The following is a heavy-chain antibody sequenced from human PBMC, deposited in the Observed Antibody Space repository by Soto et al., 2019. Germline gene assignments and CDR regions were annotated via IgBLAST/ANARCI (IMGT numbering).Heavy chain of an antibody. V-gene: IGHV5-51*01. CDR2: IYPGDSDT. J-gene: IGHJ3*02. CDR3: ARHVPGAIKTTESLDI. CDR1: GYSFTSYW. Sequence: PGESLKISCKGSGYSFTSYWIGWVRQMPGKGLEWMGIIYPGDSDTRYSPSFQGQVTISADKSISTAYLQWSSLKASDTAMYYCARHVPGAIKTTESLDIWGQGTMVTVSS. D-gene: IGHD4-17*01.